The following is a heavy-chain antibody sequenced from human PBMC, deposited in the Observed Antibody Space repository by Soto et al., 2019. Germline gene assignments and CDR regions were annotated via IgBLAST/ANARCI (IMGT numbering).Heavy chain of an antibody. Sequence: PWGALLVSCISSVFSSSDYWMSWIRQVPGKGLELVAAINGDGSDRGYLESVEGRFTISRDNANNSVFLHLNTLTAEDTSVYFCTRDQSWGAFDIWGQGTMVTVSS. D-gene: IGHD7-27*01. CDR1: VFSSSDYW. CDR2: INGDGSDR. J-gene: IGHJ3*02. V-gene: IGHV3-7*01. CDR3: TRDQSWGAFDI.